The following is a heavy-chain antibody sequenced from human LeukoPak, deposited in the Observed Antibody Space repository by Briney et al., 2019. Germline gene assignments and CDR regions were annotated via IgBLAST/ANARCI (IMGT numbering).Heavy chain of an antibody. D-gene: IGHD6-6*01. CDR3: ARDLYSGSVDY. CDR1: VFTFTTYW. CDR2: ISTDGSST. V-gene: IGHV3-74*01. Sequence: RGSLRLSCAASVFTFTTYWMHWVRQSPGKGLVWVSHISTDGSSTDYADSVKGRFTISRDNAKNTVYLQMNSLRAEDTAVYYCARDLYSGSVDYWGQGTLVTVSS. J-gene: IGHJ4*02.